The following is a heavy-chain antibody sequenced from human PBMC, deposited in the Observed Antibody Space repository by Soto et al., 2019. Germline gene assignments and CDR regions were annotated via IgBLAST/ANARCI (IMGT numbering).Heavy chain of an antibody. Sequence: QVQLVPSGAEVKKPGASVKVSCQTSGYNCTTYGVSWVRQAPGQELEWMGWISGHNGHTNYAQTFQGRVTMTTDTSTTTAYMELRSLRSDDTAVYYCARYQPYSTGYYYVDQWGQGTLAIVTS. D-gene: IGHD6-19*01. CDR3: ARYQPYSTGYYYVDQ. CDR2: ISGHNGHT. V-gene: IGHV1-18*01. CDR1: GYNCTTYG. J-gene: IGHJ4*02.